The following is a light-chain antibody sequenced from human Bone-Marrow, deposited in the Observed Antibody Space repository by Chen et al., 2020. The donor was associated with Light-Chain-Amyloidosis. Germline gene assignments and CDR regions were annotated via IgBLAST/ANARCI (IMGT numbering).Light chain of an antibody. CDR3: QQYYSVPIT. CDR1: RNLLSNSNNRDY. V-gene: IGKV4-1*01. Sequence: DIVMSQSPDSLAVSLGERATINCKSSRNLLSNSNNRDYLAWFQQKPGQPPKLLIYWASTRESGVPDRFSGSGSGTDFTLTISSLQAEDVAVYYCQQYYSVPITFGQGTRLEIK. J-gene: IGKJ5*01. CDR2: WAS.